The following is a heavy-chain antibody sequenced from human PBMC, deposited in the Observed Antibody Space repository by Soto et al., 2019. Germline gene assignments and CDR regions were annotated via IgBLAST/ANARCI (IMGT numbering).Heavy chain of an antibody. J-gene: IGHJ6*02. CDR2: IRSKAYGGTP. V-gene: IGHV3-49*04. CDR1: GFTFGDYA. CDR3: ARSLLNGMDV. Sequence: GGSLRLSCTASGFTFGDYAVNWVRQAPRKGLEWVGFIRSKAYGGTPEYAASVKGRFTISRDDSKSIAYLQMNSLKTEDTAVFYCARSLLNGMDVWGQGTTVTVSS. D-gene: IGHD2-15*01.